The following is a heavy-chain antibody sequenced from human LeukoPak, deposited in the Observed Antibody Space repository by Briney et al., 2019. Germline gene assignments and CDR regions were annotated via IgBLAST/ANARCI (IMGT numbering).Heavy chain of an antibody. CDR2: IDYSGST. Sequence: PSETLSLTCTVSGVSISSSSYYWGWIRQPPGKGLKWIGTIDYSGSTFYTSSLKSRVTISVDTSKNQFSLKLSSVTAADTAVYYCARSSGWYFAFDIWGQGKKVTVSS. CDR1: GVSISSSSYY. D-gene: IGHD6-19*01. CDR3: ARSSGWYFAFDI. V-gene: IGHV4-39*07. J-gene: IGHJ3*02.